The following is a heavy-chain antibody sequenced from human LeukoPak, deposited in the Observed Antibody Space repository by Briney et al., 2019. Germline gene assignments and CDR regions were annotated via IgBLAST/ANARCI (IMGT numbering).Heavy chain of an antibody. CDR1: GFTFSSYG. D-gene: IGHD6-19*01. CDR2: ISYDGSNK. J-gene: IGHJ4*02. CDR3: AKTPDSSGWNHFDY. Sequence: GGSLRLSCAASGFTFSSYGMHWVRQAPGKGLEWVAVISYDGSNKYYADSVKGRFTTSRDNSKNTLYLQMNSLRAEDTAVYYCAKTPDSSGWNHFDYWGQGTLVTVSS. V-gene: IGHV3-30*18.